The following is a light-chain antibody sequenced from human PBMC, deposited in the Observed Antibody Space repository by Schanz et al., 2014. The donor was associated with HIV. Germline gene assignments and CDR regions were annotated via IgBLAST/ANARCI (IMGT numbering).Light chain of an antibody. V-gene: IGLV1-40*01. CDR2: GNT. J-gene: IGLJ3*02. CDR3: GSFTTRNIWV. CDR1: RSNIGAGYD. Sequence: QSVLTQPPSVSGAPGQRVTISCTGSRSNIGAGYDVHWYQHLPGTAPKLLIYGNTNRPSGVPDRFSGSKSGTAASLAISGLQAEDEADYYCGSFTTRNIWVFGGGTKLTVL.